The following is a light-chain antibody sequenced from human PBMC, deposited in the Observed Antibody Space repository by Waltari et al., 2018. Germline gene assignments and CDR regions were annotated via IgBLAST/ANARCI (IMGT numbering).Light chain of an antibody. CDR2: GST. Sequence: PSVSGAPGQRVTISCTGSGSNIGAGYDVHWYQQLPRAAPKLLIYGSTSRPLGVPDRFFGSTSGTSASLAITGLQAEDEADYYCQSYDTSLRVVFGGGTKLTVL. V-gene: IGLV1-40*01. CDR3: QSYDTSLRVV. CDR1: GSNIGAGYD. J-gene: IGLJ3*02.